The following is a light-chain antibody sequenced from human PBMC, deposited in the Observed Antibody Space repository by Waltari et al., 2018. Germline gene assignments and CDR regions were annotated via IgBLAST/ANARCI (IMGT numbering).Light chain of an antibody. CDR1: GTDVGRYNY. J-gene: IGLJ3*02. V-gene: IGLV2-14*03. CDR3: ASYIAASTLV. Sequence: QSALTQPASVSGSPGQSITISCTGSGTDVGRYNYVSWYKHYPDKAPRLMIYDVTNRPSGVSDRFSGSKSGNTASLTISGLQPEDEADYYCASYIAASTLVFGGGTRLTVV. CDR2: DVT.